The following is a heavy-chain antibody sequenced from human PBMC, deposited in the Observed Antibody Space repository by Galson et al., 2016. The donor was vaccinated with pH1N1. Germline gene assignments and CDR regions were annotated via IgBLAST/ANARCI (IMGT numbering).Heavy chain of an antibody. Sequence: QSGAEVKKPGESLKISCKASGYSFTSYWIAWVRQVPGKGLEWVGVVNPGGSTIRYSPPFQGQVTTPNDKSINTAYLQWISLKASDTATYYCARQYDFGDYRGDAFDIWGQGTMVIVSS. CDR2: VNPGGSTI. V-gene: IGHV5-51*03. CDR3: ARQYDFGDYRGDAFDI. D-gene: IGHD4-17*01. J-gene: IGHJ3*02. CDR1: GYSFTSYW.